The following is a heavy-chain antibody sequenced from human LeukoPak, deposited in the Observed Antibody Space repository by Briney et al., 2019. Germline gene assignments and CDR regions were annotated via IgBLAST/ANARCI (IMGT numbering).Heavy chain of an antibody. J-gene: IGHJ4*02. D-gene: IGHD1-26*01. V-gene: IGHV3-15*01. CDR1: GFTFSNAW. Sequence: GRCLRLSCAASGFTFSNAWMNWVRQAPGEGLEWVGRIKSKTDGGKTDYATPVKGRFTISRDDSKNTLYLQMNSLKTEDTAVYYCTTDQGGSYWENHWGQGTLVTVSS. CDR2: IKSKTDGGKT. CDR3: TTDQGGSYWENH.